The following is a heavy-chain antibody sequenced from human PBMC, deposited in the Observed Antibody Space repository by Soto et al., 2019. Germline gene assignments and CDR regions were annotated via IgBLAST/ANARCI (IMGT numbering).Heavy chain of an antibody. D-gene: IGHD6-6*01. Sequence: PGGSLRLSCAASGFTFDDYAMHWVRQAPGKGLEWVSGISWNSGSTGYADSVKGRFTISRDNAKNSLYLQMNSLRAEDTALYYCAQGGSIAARIEDDAFDIWGQGTMVTVSS. J-gene: IGHJ3*02. CDR3: AQGGSIAARIEDDAFDI. CDR1: GFTFDDYA. CDR2: ISWNSGST. V-gene: IGHV3-9*01.